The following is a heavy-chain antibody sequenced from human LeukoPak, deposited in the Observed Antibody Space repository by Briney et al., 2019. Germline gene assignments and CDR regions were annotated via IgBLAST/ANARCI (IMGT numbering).Heavy chain of an antibody. Sequence: PGGSLRLSCAASGFTFSSYAMTWVRQAPGKGLEWVSTFSGNGGSTYYADSVKGRFTISRDTSKNSLYLQMNSLRPEDTAVFYCARIRGGPIDYWGQGTLVTVSS. CDR3: ARIRGGPIDY. J-gene: IGHJ4*02. CDR1: GFTFSSYA. CDR2: FSGNGGST. D-gene: IGHD3-16*01. V-gene: IGHV3-23*01.